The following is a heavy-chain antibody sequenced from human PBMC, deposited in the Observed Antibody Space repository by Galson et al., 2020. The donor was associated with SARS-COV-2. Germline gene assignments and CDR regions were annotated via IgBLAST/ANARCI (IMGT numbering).Heavy chain of an antibody. CDR2: IYYTGST. CDR1: GGYIASYY. D-gene: IGHD6-13*01. CDR3: ARGDYSSSHFPYYYMDV. Sequence: SETLSLTCTVSGGYIASYYGSWIRQPPGKGLEWIGYIYYTGSTKYNPSLRSRVTMSVDASTNQFFLKLNSVTAADTAVYYCARGDYSSSHFPYYYMDVWGKGTTVTVSS. J-gene: IGHJ6*03. V-gene: IGHV4-59*01.